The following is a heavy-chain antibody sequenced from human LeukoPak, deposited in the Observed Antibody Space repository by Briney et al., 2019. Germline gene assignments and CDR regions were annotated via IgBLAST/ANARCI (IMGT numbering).Heavy chain of an antibody. CDR1: GGSISSSNW. J-gene: IGHJ5*02. D-gene: IGHD2-15*01. CDR3: ATSVVVVAATPKANWFDP. V-gene: IGHV4-4*02. Sequence: SETLSLTCAVSGGSISSSNWWSWVRQPPGKGLEWIGEIYHSGSTNYNPSLKSRVTISVDTSKNQFSLKLSSVTAADTAVYYCATSVVVVAATPKANWFDPWGQGTLVTVSS. CDR2: IYHSGST.